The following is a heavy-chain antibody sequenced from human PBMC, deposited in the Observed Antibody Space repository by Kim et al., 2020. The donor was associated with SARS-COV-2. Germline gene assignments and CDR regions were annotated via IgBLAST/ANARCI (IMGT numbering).Heavy chain of an antibody. Sequence: ASVKVSCKASGYTFTSYYMHWVRQAPGQGLEWMGIINPSGGSTSYAQKFQGRVTMTRDTSTSTVYMELSSLRSEDTAVYYCARGGYSYAKRAYFFDYWGQGTLVTVSS. CDR1: GYTFTSYY. J-gene: IGHJ4*02. CDR2: INPSGGST. CDR3: ARGGYSYAKRAYFFDY. V-gene: IGHV1-46*01. D-gene: IGHD5-18*01.